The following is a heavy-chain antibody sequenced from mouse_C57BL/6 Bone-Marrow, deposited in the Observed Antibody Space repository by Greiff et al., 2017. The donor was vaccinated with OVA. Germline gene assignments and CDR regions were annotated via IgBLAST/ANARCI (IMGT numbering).Heavy chain of an antibody. CDR1: GFNIKDDY. CDR2: IDPENGDT. Sequence: EVQLQESGAELVRPGASVKLSCTASGFNIKDDYMHWVKQRPEQGLEWIGWIDPENGDTEYASKFQGKATITADTSSNTAYLQLSSLTSEDTAVYYCVRYYFDYWGQGTTLTVSS. V-gene: IGHV14-4*01. J-gene: IGHJ2*01. CDR3: VRYYFDY. D-gene: IGHD1-1*01.